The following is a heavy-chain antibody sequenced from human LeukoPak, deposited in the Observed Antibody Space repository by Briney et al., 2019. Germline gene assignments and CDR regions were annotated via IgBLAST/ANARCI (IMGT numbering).Heavy chain of an antibody. V-gene: IGHV3-53*01. J-gene: IGHJ4*02. CDR2: IYSGGST. D-gene: IGHD6-19*01. CDR3: AGVSFSSGWYRDY. Sequence: PGGSLRLSCAASGFTDYMTWVRQAPGTGLEGVSVIYSGGSTYYAASVKGRFSVSRDNSKNTVYLQMNSLRAEDTAVYYCAGVSFSSGWYRDYWGQGTLVTVSS. CDR1: GFTDY.